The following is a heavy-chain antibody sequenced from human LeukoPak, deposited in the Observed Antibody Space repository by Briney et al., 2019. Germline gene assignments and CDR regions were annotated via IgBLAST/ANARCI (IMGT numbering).Heavy chain of an antibody. Sequence: ASVKVSCKVSGYTLTELSMHWVRQAPGKGLEWMGGFDPEDGETIYAQKFPGRVTMTEDTSTDTAYMELSSLRSEDTAVYYCATSGPSPTAGTRYFQHWGQGTLVTVSS. CDR1: GYTLTELS. J-gene: IGHJ1*01. V-gene: IGHV1-24*01. CDR3: ATSGPSPTAGTRYFQH. D-gene: IGHD6-13*01. CDR2: FDPEDGET.